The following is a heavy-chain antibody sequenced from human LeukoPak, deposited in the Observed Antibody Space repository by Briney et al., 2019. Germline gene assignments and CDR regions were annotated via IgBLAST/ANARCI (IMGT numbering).Heavy chain of an antibody. V-gene: IGHV4-31*03. J-gene: IGHJ6*04. CDR1: GGSISSGGYY. D-gene: IGHD3-3*02. CDR2: IYYSGST. CDR3: ARDLSPHGRDV. Sequence: PSQTLSLTCTVSGGSISSGGYYWSWIRPHPGKGLGWIGYIYYSGSTYYNPSLKSRVTKSVDTSKNQFSLKLSSVTAADTAVYYCARDLSPHGRDVWGKGTTVSVSS.